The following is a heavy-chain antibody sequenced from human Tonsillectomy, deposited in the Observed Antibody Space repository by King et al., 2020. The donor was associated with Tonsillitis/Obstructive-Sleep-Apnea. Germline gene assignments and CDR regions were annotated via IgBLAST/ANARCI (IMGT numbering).Heavy chain of an antibody. J-gene: IGHJ4*02. V-gene: IGHV1-46*01. CDR2: INPSGCST. Sequence: QLVQSGAEVKKPGASLKVSCKASGYTFTSYYMHWVRQAPGQGLEWMGIINPSGCSTSYSQKFQGRVTMTRDTSTSTVYMELSSLKSEETAVYYCARGGAVVIASDFDYWGQGTLVTVSS. CDR1: GYTFTSYY. D-gene: IGHD2-21*01. CDR3: ARGGAVVIASDFDY.